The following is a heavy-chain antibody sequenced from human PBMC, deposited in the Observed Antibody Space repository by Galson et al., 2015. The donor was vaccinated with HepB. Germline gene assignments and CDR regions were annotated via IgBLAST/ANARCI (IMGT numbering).Heavy chain of an antibody. J-gene: IGHJ6*02. D-gene: IGHD3-10*01. V-gene: IGHV3-33*01. CDR3: ARDGGSGSTPSVTTKNNNYYFGMDV. CDR2: IYYDGTSK. Sequence: SLRLSCAASGFAFSSYGMHWFRQAPGKGLEWVAVIYYDGTSKYYAESAKGRFSVSRDNSKNTLSLQVSSLRVEDTAGYYCARDGGSGSTPSVTTKNNNYYFGMDVWGQGTTVTVSS. CDR1: GFAFSSYG.